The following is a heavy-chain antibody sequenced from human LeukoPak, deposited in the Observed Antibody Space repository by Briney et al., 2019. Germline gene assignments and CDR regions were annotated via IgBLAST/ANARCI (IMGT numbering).Heavy chain of an antibody. CDR1: GGSISSYY. V-gene: IGHV4-59*01. CDR2: IYYSGST. Sequence: KPSETLSLTCTVSGGSISSYYWSCIRQPPGKGLEWIGYIYYSGSTNYNPSLKSRVTISVDTSKNQFSLKLSSVTAADTAVYYCARDQLWFGYWGQGTLVTVSS. D-gene: IGHD5-18*01. CDR3: ARDQLWFGY. J-gene: IGHJ4*02.